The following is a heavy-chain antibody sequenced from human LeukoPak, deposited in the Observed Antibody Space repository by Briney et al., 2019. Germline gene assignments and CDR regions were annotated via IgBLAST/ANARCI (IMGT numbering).Heavy chain of an antibody. CDR1: GFTFSSYA. CDR3: ASWRYFDWLSYFDY. J-gene: IGHJ4*02. D-gene: IGHD3-9*01. CDR2: ISYDGSNK. Sequence: GRSLRLSCAASGFTFSSYAMHWVRQAPGKGLEWVAVISYDGSNKYYADSVKGRFTISRDNSKNTLYLQMNSLRAEDTAVYYCASWRYFDWLSYFDYWGQGTLVTVS. V-gene: IGHV3-30*04.